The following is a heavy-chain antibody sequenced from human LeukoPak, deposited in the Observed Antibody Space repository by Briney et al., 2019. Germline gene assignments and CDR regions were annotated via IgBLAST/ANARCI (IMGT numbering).Heavy chain of an antibody. V-gene: IGHV1-46*01. J-gene: IGHJ6*03. D-gene: IGHD3-10*01. CDR3: ARGPSITMVRGGQWYYYMDV. CDR1: GYTFTSYY. Sequence: ASVKVSCKTSGYTFTSYYIHWVRQAPGQGLEWMGLINPSGGSTNYAQKFQGRVTMTRDTSTSTVYMELSSLRSEDTAVYYCARGPSITMVRGGQWYYYMDVWGKGTTVTISS. CDR2: INPSGGST.